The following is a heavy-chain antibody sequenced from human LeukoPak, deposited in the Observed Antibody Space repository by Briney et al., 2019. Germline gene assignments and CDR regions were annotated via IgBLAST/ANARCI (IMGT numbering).Heavy chain of an antibody. J-gene: IGHJ4*02. CDR1: GFTFSSHW. CDR2: IKQDGSEK. CDR3: ARGLGGSYYAG. V-gene: IGHV3-7*01. Sequence: GGSLRLSCAASGFTFSSHWMSWVRQAPGKGLEWVANIKQDGSEKYYVDSVKGRFTISRDNAKNSLYLQMNSLRAEDTAVYYCARGLGGSYYAGWGQGTLVTVSS. D-gene: IGHD1-26*01.